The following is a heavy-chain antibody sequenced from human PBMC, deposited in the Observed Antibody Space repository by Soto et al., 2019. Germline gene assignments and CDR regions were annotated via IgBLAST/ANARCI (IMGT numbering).Heavy chain of an antibody. CDR3: ARAEVDY. V-gene: IGHV3-74*01. Sequence: GGSLRLSCAASGFTFGDYWMHWVRQAPGKGPEWVSRMTSDGRTIQYADSVKRRFTASRDNAKSTLYLQMNSLRAEDTAVYYCARAEVDYWGPGTLLTVSS. CDR2: MTSDGRTI. J-gene: IGHJ4*02. CDR1: GFTFGDYW.